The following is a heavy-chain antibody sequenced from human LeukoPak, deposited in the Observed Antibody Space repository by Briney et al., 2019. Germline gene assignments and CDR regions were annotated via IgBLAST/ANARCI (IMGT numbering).Heavy chain of an antibody. J-gene: IGHJ4*02. D-gene: IGHD1-26*01. CDR1: GFTFSDYY. CDR2: ISNSGTII. CDR3: VRVRGSYSFDY. Sequence: GGSLRLSCAASGFTFSDYYMSWMRQAPGKGLEWVSYISNSGTIIHDADSVKGRFTISRDNARNSLFLQMNSLRAEDTAVYYCVRVRGSYSFDYWGQGTLLTVS. V-gene: IGHV3-11*01.